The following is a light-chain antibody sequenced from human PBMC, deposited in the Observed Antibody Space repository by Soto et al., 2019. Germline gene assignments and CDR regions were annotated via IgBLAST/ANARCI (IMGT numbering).Light chain of an antibody. V-gene: IGKV3-15*01. Sequence: EVVVTQSPATLSVSLGERATLSCTASESLVRHLAWYHQKPGQAPKLLIFDASTRATGVPARFSGSGSGTEFTLTVSILQSEDFAVYYCQQRSNWLAITFGQGTRLEI. CDR1: ESLVRH. CDR2: DAS. CDR3: QQRSNWLAIT. J-gene: IGKJ5*01.